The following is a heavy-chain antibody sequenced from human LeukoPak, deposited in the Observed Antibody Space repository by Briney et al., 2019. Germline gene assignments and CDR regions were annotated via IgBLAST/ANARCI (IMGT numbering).Heavy chain of an antibody. CDR2: ISGGGGST. Sequence: GGSLRLSCAASGFSFSSYAMSWVRQTPGKGLEWVSGISGGGGSTYYADSVKGRFTISGDNSKNTLYLQMNSLRAEDTAIYYCAKDLGSSSSVSDYFDSWGQGTLVTVSS. CDR3: AKDLGSSSSVSDYFDS. D-gene: IGHD6-6*01. CDR1: GFSFSSYA. J-gene: IGHJ4*02. V-gene: IGHV3-23*01.